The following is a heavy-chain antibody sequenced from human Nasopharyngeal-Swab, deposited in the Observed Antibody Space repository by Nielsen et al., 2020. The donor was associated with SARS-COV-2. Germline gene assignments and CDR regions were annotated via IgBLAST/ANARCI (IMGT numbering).Heavy chain of an antibody. CDR1: GFTFSTYW. J-gene: IGHJ4*02. Sequence: GGSLRLSCAASGFTFSTYWVHWVRQAPGKGLVWVSRINGDGSSTSYADSLKGRFTISRDNAKNSLYLQMNSLRAEDTAVYYCARDPQYNWNDGVFDYWGQGTLVTVSS. CDR3: ARDPQYNWNDGVFDY. D-gene: IGHD1-1*01. V-gene: IGHV3-74*01. CDR2: INGDGSST.